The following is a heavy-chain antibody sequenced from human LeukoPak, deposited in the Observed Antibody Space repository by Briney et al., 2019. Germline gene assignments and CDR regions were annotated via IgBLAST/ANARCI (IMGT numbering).Heavy chain of an antibody. J-gene: IGHJ5*02. CDR3: ARGFCSASGCDNWFDP. CDR2: IYPGDSET. V-gene: IGHV5-51*01. D-gene: IGHD2-15*01. Sequence: GESLKISFKGLRXSYTTFCIAWVRQLPGKGLEWMGIIYPGDSETRYSPSFQGQVTISVDKSISTAYLQWSSLKASDTGMYYCARGFCSASGCDNWFDPWGQGTLVTVSS. CDR1: RXSYTTFC.